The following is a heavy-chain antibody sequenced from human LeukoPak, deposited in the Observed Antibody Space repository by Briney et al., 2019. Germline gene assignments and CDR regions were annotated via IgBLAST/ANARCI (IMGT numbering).Heavy chain of an antibody. J-gene: IGHJ4*02. CDR3: ASLGCGRSCNTIDY. CDR1: RLTLSSYS. D-gene: IGHD2-15*01. Sequence: GRSLRLSCAASRLTLSSYSMNWVRQAPRKGLEWVSSISSTSRYIYYADSVKGRFTISRDNANNSLYLQMNSLRAEDTAVYYCASLGCGRSCNTIDYWGQGTLVTVSS. V-gene: IGHV3-21*01. CDR2: ISSTSRYI.